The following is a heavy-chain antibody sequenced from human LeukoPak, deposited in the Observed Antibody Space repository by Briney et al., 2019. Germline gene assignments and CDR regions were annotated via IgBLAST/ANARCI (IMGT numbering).Heavy chain of an antibody. J-gene: IGHJ3*02. CDR3: VKALGYCSGGSCPAFDI. CDR2: ISSNGGST. CDR1: GFTFSNYA. D-gene: IGHD2-15*01. V-gene: IGHV3-64D*06. Sequence: PGGSLRLSCSASGFTFSNYAMHWVRQAPRKGLEYVSAISSNGGSTYYADSVKGRFTISRDNSKNTLYLQMSSLRGEDTAVYYCVKALGYCSGGSCPAFDIWGQGTMVTVSS.